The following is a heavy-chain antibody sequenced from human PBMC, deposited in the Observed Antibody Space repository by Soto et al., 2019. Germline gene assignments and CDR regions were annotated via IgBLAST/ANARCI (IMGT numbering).Heavy chain of an antibody. Sequence: APVKVSCKASGGTFNSYAISWARQAPGQGLEWMGGIIPIFGTANYAQKFQGRVTITADESTSTAYMELSSLRSEDTAVYYCAKSYYYDSSGYFREFDYWGQGTLVNVSS. V-gene: IGHV1-69*13. CDR3: AKSYYYDSSGYFREFDY. CDR1: GGTFNSYA. J-gene: IGHJ4*02. D-gene: IGHD3-22*01. CDR2: IIPIFGTA.